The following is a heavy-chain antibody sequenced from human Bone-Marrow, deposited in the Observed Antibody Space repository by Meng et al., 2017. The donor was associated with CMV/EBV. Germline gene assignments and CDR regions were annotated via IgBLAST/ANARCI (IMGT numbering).Heavy chain of an antibody. V-gene: IGHV1-18*01. CDR3: ARDKSGSVPFDY. CDR2: ISAYNGNT. D-gene: IGHD3-10*01. Sequence: CTASGYTFTSYGISWVRQAPGQGLEWMGWISAYNGNTNYAQKLQGRVTMTTDTSTSTAYMELRSLRSDDTAVYYCARDKSGSVPFDYWGQGTLVTVSS. CDR1: GYTFTSYG. J-gene: IGHJ4*02.